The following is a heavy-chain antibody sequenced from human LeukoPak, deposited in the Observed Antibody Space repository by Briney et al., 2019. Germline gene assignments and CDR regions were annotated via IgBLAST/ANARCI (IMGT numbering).Heavy chain of an antibody. CDR3: ARRYFDWFLGAGGSLDV. CDR2: IKQDGSEK. J-gene: IGHJ3*01. CDR1: GFTFRSYW. D-gene: IGHD3-9*01. V-gene: IGHV3-7*01. Sequence: PGGSLRLSCAGSGFTFRSYWMHWVRQAPGKGLEWVANIKQDGSEKYYVDSVKGRFTISTDNANDSVYLQMNSLRAEDTAVYYCARRYFDWFLGAGGSLDVWGQGTMVTVSS.